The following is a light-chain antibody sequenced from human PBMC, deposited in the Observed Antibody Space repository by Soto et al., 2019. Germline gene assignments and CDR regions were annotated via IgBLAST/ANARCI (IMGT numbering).Light chain of an antibody. CDR3: MQALQTPLT. CDR2: MGS. Sequence: DIVMTQSPLSLPVTPDEPASISCRSSQSLLHSNGYNYLDWYLQKPGQSPQVLIYMGSIRASGVPDRFSGSGSGTDVTLKISRVEAEDVGIYYCMQALQTPLTFGGGTKVEIK. CDR1: QSLLHSNGYNY. J-gene: IGKJ4*01. V-gene: IGKV2-28*01.